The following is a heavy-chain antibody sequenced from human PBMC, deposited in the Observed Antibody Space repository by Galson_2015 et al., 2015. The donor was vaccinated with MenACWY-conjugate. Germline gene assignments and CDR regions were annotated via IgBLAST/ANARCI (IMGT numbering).Heavy chain of an antibody. J-gene: IGHJ4*02. CDR3: ARERWVRGVFFDQ. CDR1: GFTFSNFW. Sequence: SLRLSCAASGFTFSNFWMSWVRQAPGKGLEWVTVIWSDGNSKYYVDSVKGRFTISRDNSKNTLYLQMNSLRAEDTAVYYCARERWVRGVFFDQWGQGTLVTVSS. CDR2: IWSDGNSK. D-gene: IGHD3-10*01. V-gene: IGHV3-33*08.